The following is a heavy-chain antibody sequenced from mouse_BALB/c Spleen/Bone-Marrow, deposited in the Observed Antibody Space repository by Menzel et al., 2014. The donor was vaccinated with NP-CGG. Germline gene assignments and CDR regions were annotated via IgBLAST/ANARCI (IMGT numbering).Heavy chain of an antibody. CDR2: INPDSSTI. V-gene: IGHV4-1*02. D-gene: IGHD1-1*01. J-gene: IGHJ1*01. CDR3: ARLNYYGNLFV. Sequence: DVQLVESGGGLVQPGGSLKLSCAASGFDFSRFWMSWVRQAPGKGLEWIGEINPDSSTINYTPSLKDKFIISRDNAKNTLYLQMSKVRSEDTALYYCARLNYYGNLFVWGAGTTVTVSS. CDR1: GFDFSRFW.